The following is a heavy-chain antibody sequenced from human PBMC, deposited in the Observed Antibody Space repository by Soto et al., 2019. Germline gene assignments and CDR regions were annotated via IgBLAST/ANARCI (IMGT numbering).Heavy chain of an antibody. CDR1: GFTFSSYG. CDR3: ARVKTYFDY. J-gene: IGHJ4*02. V-gene: IGHV3-33*01. Sequence: QVQLVESGGNVVQPGRSLRLSCAASGFTFSSYGMHWVRQAPGKALEWVAVIWYDGSNKYCVDSVKGRFTISRDNSKNTLHLQMNRLRAEDTGVYYCARVKTYFDYWGQGTLVTVSS. CDR2: IWYDGSNK.